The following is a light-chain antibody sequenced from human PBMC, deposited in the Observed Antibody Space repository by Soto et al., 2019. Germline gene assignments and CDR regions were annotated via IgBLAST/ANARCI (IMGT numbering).Light chain of an antibody. CDR2: KTS. CDR1: QNIVNW. V-gene: IGKV1-5*03. CDR3: QQYDSHPMYT. Sequence: DIQMTQSPSTLSASVGDRVTITCRARQNIVNWLAWYQQKPGKAPNLLIYKTSTLQRGVPSRFSGSGSGTEFTLTISSLQPDDFATYYCQQYDSHPMYTSGQGTKVDIK. J-gene: IGKJ2*01.